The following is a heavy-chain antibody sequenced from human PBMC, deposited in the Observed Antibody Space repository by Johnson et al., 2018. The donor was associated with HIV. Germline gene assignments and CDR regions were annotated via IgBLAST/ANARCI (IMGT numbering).Heavy chain of an antibody. Sequence: QVQLVESGGGLVKPGGSLRLSCAASGFTFSDYYMNWIRQAPGKGLEWVAVISYDGSNKYYADSVKGRFTISRDNSKNTLYLQMNSLRAEDTAVYYCSRASGITMIVVGYAFDIWGQGTMVTVSS. CDR1: GFTFSDYY. V-gene: IGHV3-30*03. CDR3: SRASGITMIVVGYAFDI. D-gene: IGHD3-22*01. J-gene: IGHJ3*02. CDR2: ISYDGSNK.